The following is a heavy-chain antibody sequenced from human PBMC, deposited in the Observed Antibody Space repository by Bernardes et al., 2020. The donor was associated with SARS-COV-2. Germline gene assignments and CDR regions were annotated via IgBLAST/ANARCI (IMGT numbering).Heavy chain of an antibody. J-gene: IGHJ4*02. V-gene: IGHV3-23*01. CDR3: AKSPLLEYSYDPEYYFDY. CDR2: ISGSGGST. D-gene: IGHD5-18*01. Sequence: GGSLRLSCAASGFTFSSYAMSWVRQAPGKGLEWVSAISGSGGSTYYADSVKGRFTISRDNSKNTLYLQMNSLRAEDTAVYYCAKSPLLEYSYDPEYYFDYWGQGTLVIVSS. CDR1: GFTFSSYA.